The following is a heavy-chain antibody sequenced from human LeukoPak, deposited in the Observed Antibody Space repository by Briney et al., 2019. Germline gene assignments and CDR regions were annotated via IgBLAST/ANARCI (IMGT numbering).Heavy chain of an antibody. D-gene: IGHD4-17*01. J-gene: IGHJ5*02. CDR1: GYTFTGDY. V-gene: IGHV1-2*02. CDR3: ARDYVFIDGDLNWFDP. Sequence: GASVKVSCKDSGYTFTGDYMHWVRQAPGQGLEWMGWINPNSGGTNYPQNFQGRVTMTRDTSISTAYMELSRLRSDDTAVYYCARDYVFIDGDLNWFDPWGQGTLVTVSS. CDR2: INPNSGGT.